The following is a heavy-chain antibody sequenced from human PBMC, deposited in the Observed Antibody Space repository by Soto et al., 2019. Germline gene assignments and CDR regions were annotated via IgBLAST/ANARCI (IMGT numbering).Heavy chain of an antibody. V-gene: IGHV4-61*08. J-gene: IGHJ4*02. CDR1: GGSISSGGYY. Sequence: SETLSLTCTVSGGSISSGGYYWSWIRQHPGKGLEWIGFIYYGGSTNYNPSLKSRVTISVDTPKNQFSLKLSSVTAADTAVYYCAKNWNWGSLVHWGQGTLVTVSS. CDR3: AKNWNWGSLVH. CDR2: IYYGGST. D-gene: IGHD7-27*01.